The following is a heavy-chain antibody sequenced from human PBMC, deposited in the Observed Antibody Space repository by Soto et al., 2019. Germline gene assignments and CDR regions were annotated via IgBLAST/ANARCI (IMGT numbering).Heavy chain of an antibody. V-gene: IGHV3-33*01. CDR2: IWYDGSNK. J-gene: IGHJ6*02. D-gene: IGHD2-21*02. CDR3: ARDRAYCGGDCYPYYYGMDV. CDR1: GFTFSSYG. Sequence: SLRLSCAASGFTFSSYGMHWVRQAPGKGPEWVAVIWYDGSNKYYADSVKGRFTISRDNSKNTLYLQMNSLRAEDTAVYYCARDRAYCGGDCYPYYYGMDVWGQGTTVTVS.